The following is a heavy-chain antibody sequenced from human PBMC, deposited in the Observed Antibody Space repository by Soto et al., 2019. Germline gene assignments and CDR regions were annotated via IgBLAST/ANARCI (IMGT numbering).Heavy chain of an antibody. CDR2: IYHSGST. J-gene: IGHJ5*02. Sequence: PSETLSLTCAVSGGSISSGGYSWSWIRQPPGKGLEWIGYIYHSGSTYYNPSPKSRVTISVDRSKNQFSLKLSSVTAADTAVYYCARGYCSGGSCYRSWFDPWGQGTLVTVSS. CDR3: ARGYCSGGSCYRSWFDP. V-gene: IGHV4-30-2*01. CDR1: GGSISSGGYS. D-gene: IGHD2-15*01.